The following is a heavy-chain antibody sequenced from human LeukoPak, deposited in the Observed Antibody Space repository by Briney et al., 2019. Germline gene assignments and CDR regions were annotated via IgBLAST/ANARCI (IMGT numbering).Heavy chain of an antibody. J-gene: IGHJ4*02. CDR2: ISGSGGST. CDR1: GFTFSSYA. D-gene: IGHD1-26*01. V-gene: IGHV3-23*01. CDR3: ANPQAVGATVGFDY. Sequence: GSLRLSXAASGFTFSSYAMSWVRQAPGKGLEWVSAISGSGGSTYYADSVKGRFTISRDNSKNTLYLQMNSLRAEDTAVYYCANPQAVGATVGFDYWGQGTLVTVSS.